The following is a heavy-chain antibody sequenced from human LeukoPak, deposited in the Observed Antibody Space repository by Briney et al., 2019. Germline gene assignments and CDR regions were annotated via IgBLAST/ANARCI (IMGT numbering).Heavy chain of an antibody. CDR2: IYHIGST. J-gene: IGHJ4*02. CDR1: GYSISRGYH. V-gene: IGHV4-38-2*01. D-gene: IGHD3-10*01. CDR3: ARAGWIITSGIDY. Sequence: SETLSLTCGVSGYSISRGYHWAWIRQPPGKGLEWIGTIYHIGSTYYTPSLGSRVTISVDTSKNEFSLNLKSVTAADTAVYYCARAGWIITSGIDYWGQGALVTVSS.